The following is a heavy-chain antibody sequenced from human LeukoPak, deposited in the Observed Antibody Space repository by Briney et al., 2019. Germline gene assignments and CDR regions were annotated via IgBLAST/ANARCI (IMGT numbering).Heavy chain of an antibody. CDR2: INPNSGGT. Sequence: GASVKVSCKASGYTFTGYYMHWVRQAPGQGLEWMGWINPNSGGTNYAQKFQGRVTMTRDTSISTAYMELSRLRSDDTAVYYCARVGRDQFLRAFDIWGQGSMVTVSS. V-gene: IGHV1-2*02. D-gene: IGHD3-10*01. J-gene: IGHJ3*02. CDR3: ARVGRDQFLRAFDI. CDR1: GYTFTGYY.